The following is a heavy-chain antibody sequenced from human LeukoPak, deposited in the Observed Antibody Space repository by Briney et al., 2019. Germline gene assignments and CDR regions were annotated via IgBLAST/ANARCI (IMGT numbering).Heavy chain of an antibody. J-gene: IGHJ4*02. Sequence: GGSLRLSGAASGFTFSSYAVTWVRQAPGKGLEWVSAISGSGGSTYYADSVKGRFTISRDNSKNTLYLQMNSLRAEDTAVYYCAKGEVYARVGYWGQGTLVTVSS. V-gene: IGHV3-23*01. CDR2: ISGSGGST. CDR1: GFTFSSYA. CDR3: AKGEVYARVGY. D-gene: IGHD2-8*01.